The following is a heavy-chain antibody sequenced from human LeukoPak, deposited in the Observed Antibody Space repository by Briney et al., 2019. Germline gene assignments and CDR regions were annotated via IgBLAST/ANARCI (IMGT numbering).Heavy chain of an antibody. Sequence: SETLSLTCTVSGGSISSYYWSWIRQPPGKGLEWIGYIYYSGSTNYNPSLKSRVTMSVDTSKNQFSLKLSSVTAADTAVYYCARTLGDYGSGSYYYWGQGTLVTVSS. J-gene: IGHJ4*02. V-gene: IGHV4-59*08. CDR2: IYYSGST. D-gene: IGHD3-10*01. CDR3: ARTLGDYGSGSYYY. CDR1: GGSISSYY.